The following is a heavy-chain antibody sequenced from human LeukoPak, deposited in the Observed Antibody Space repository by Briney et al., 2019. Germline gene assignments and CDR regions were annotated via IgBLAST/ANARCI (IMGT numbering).Heavy chain of an antibody. CDR1: GGSITGYY. CDR3: ARALLSSAVTTNYFDY. J-gene: IGHJ4*02. D-gene: IGHD4-11*01. CDR2: IFHSGST. V-gene: IGHV4-59*12. Sequence: SETLSLTCTVSGGSITGYYWSWIRQPPGKGLEWIGYIFHSGSTYYNPSLKSRVTISVDRSKNQFSLKLTSVTAADTAVYYCARALLSSAVTTNYFDYWGQGTLVTVSS.